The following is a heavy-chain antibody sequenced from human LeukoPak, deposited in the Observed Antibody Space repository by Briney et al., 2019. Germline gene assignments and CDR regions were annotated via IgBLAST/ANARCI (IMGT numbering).Heavy chain of an antibody. Sequence: PSETLSLTYTVSGGSISSSSYYWGWIRQPPGKGLEWIGSIYYSGSTYYNPSLKSRVTISVDTSKNQFSLKLSSVTAADTAVYYCARHLDYYGSGSPYDYWGQGTLVTVSS. D-gene: IGHD3-10*01. J-gene: IGHJ4*02. CDR2: IYYSGST. V-gene: IGHV4-39*01. CDR1: GGSISSSSYY. CDR3: ARHLDYYGSGSPYDY.